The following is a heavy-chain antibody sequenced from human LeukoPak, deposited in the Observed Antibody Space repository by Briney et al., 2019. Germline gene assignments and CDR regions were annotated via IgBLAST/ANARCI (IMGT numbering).Heavy chain of an antibody. V-gene: IGHV3-43D*03. CDR3: AKDLRPSIAVAGRGYFDY. J-gene: IGHJ4*02. CDR2: INWDGGNT. Sequence: GGSLRLSCAASGFIFDDYAMHWVRQAPGKGLEWVSLINWDGGNTYYADSVKGRFTISRDNSKNSLYLQMNSLRAEDTALYYCAKDLRPSIAVAGRGYFDYWGQGTLVTVSS. D-gene: IGHD6-19*01. CDR1: GFIFDDYA.